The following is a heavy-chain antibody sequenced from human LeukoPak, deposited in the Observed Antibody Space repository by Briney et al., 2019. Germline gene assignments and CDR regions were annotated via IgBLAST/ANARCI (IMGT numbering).Heavy chain of an antibody. Sequence: GASVKVSCKASGYTFTSYAMNWVRQAPGQGLEWMGWISAYNGNTNYAQKLQGRVTMTTDTSTSTAYMELRSLRSDDTAVYYCARGGIVGATIPDPFDYWGQGTLVTVSS. J-gene: IGHJ4*02. CDR2: ISAYNGNT. CDR3: ARGGIVGATIPDPFDY. CDR1: GYTFTSYA. V-gene: IGHV1-18*01. D-gene: IGHD1-26*01.